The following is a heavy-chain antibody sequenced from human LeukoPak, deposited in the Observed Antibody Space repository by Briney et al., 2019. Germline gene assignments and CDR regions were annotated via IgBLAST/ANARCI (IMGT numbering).Heavy chain of an antibody. J-gene: IGHJ5*02. CDR3: ASQELVGNWFDP. Sequence: GESLKISCRGFGNSFPSYWIGWVPQIPGKGLGGMGIIYPGDSDTRYSPSFQGQVTISADKSISTAYLQWSSLKASDTAMYYCASQELVGNWFDPWGQGTLVTVSS. V-gene: IGHV5-51*01. CDR1: GNSFPSYW. D-gene: IGHD6-6*01. CDR2: IYPGDSDT.